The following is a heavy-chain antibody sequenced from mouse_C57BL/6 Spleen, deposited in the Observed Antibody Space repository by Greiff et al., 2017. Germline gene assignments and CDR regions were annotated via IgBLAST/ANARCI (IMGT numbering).Heavy chain of an antibody. D-gene: IGHD1-1*01. CDR2: INPNNGGT. Sequence: VQLQQSGPELVKPGASVKMSCKASGYTFTDYNMHWVKQSHGKSLEWIGYINPNNGGTSYNQKFKGKATLTVNKSSSTAYMELRSLTSEDSAVYYCARDYYGSSFCDYWGQGTTLTVSS. J-gene: IGHJ2*01. CDR3: ARDYYGSSFCDY. CDR1: GYTFTDYN. V-gene: IGHV1-22*01.